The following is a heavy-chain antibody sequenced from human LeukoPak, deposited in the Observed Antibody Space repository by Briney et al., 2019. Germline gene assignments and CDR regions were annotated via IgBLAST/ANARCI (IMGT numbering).Heavy chain of an antibody. CDR1: GLSEYELSLSSDG. D-gene: IGHD6-13*01. Sequence: GGSLSLSCVYSGLSEYELSLSSDGMIGARQAPGKGLEWVVKIKQDRNDKCNVDYVKGQITISRDNAKNSLYLQMNSRRSENTAVYNSGRADNSRWYGGGANYWGQGTRVTVSS. J-gene: IGHJ4*02. V-gene: IGHV3-7*01. CDR3: GRADNSRWYGGGANY. CDR2: IKQDRNDK.